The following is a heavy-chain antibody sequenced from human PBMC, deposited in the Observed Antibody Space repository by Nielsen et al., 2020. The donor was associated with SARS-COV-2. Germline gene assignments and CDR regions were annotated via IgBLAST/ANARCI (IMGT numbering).Heavy chain of an antibody. D-gene: IGHD5-18*01. V-gene: IGHV1-18*01. J-gene: IGHJ5*02. CDR2: ISAYNGNT. CDR1: GYTFTSYG. CDR3: ARDTDTAMVIWWFDP. Sequence: ASVKVSCKASGYTFTSYGIRWVQQAPGQGLEWMGWISAYNGNTNYAQKLQGRVTMTTDTSTSTAYMELRSLRSDDTAVYYCARDTDTAMVIWWFDPWGQGTLVTVSS.